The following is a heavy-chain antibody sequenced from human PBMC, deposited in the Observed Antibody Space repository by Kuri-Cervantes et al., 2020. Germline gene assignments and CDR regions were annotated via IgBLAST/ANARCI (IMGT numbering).Heavy chain of an antibody. CDR3: ARDLPPSS. J-gene: IGHJ5*02. CDR2: IKQDGSEK. CDR1: GFTFSSYW. Sequence: GESLKISCAASGFTFSSYWMSWVRQAPGKGLEWVATIKQDGSEKFYVDSVKGRFTISRDNAKNSLYLQMNSLRAEDTAVYSCARDLPPSSWGQGTLVTDSS. V-gene: IGHV3-7*01.